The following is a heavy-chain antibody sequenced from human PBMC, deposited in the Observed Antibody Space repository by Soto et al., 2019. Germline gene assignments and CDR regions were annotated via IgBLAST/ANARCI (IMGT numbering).Heavy chain of an antibody. D-gene: IGHD1-20*01. CDR2: IWYDGSDK. V-gene: IGHV3-33*06. CDR1: GFTFSGFG. Sequence: GGSLRLSCAASGFTFSGFGMHWVRQAPGKGLEWVAIIWYDGSDKYYADSVKGRFTISRDNSKNTLYLQMNSLRAEDTAVYYCAKDNPPYKRLDYWGQGTLVTVSS. CDR3: AKDNPPYKRLDY. J-gene: IGHJ4*02.